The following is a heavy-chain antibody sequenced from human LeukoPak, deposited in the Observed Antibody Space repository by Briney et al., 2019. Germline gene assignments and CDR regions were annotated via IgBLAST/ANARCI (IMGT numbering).Heavy chain of an antibody. V-gene: IGHV1-8*01. CDR1: GYTFTSHD. J-gene: IGHJ4*02. CDR2: INSKTGDT. CDR3: ARGRLVWELLPDY. Sequence: GASVKVSCKASGYTFTSHDINWVRPSPGQGLEWLGWINSKTGDTGYAQKFQGRVTMTRDTSINTAYMELSSLSFEDTAVYYCARGRLVWELLPDYWGQGTLVTVSS. D-gene: IGHD1-26*01.